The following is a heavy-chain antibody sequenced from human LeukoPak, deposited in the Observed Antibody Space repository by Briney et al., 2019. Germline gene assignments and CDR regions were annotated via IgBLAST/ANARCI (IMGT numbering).Heavy chain of an antibody. J-gene: IGHJ4*02. CDR2: INPSGGST. CDR3: ARFAVHRRITVAGQFGLDY. V-gene: IGHV1-46*01. Sequence: ASVKVSCKASGYSSTNYGISWVRQAPGQGLEWMGIINPSGGSTNYARKFQGRVTMTRDTSTSTVYMELSSLRSEDTAVYYCARFAVHRRITVAGQFGLDYWGQGTLVSLSS. D-gene: IGHD6-19*01. CDR1: GYSSTNYG.